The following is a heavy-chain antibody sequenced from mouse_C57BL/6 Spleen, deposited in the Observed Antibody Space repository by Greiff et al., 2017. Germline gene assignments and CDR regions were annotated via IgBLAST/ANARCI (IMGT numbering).Heavy chain of an antibody. Sequence: QVQLKQSGAELARPGASVKLSCKASGYTFTSYGISWVRQRTGQGLEWIGEIYPRSGNTYYNEKFKGKATLTADKASSTAYMELRRLTSEDSAIYLCSSGDSSWFAYWGQGTLVTVSA. CDR2: IYPRSGNT. J-gene: IGHJ3*01. D-gene: IGHD1-1*01. CDR3: SSGDSSWFAY. V-gene: IGHV1-81*01. CDR1: GYTFTSYG.